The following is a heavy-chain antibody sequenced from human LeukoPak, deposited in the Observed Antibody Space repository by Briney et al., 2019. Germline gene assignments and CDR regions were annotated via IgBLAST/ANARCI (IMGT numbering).Heavy chain of an antibody. CDR3: ARDGGWFDP. D-gene: IGHD3-16*01. Sequence: SETLSLTCTVSGGSVSSGSYYWSWIRQPAGKGLEWIGRIYTSGSTSYNPSLKSRVTTSVDTSKNQFSLKLSSVTAADTAVYYCARDGGWFDPWGQGTLVTVSS. CDR2: IYTSGST. J-gene: IGHJ5*02. V-gene: IGHV4-61*02. CDR1: GGSVSSGSYY.